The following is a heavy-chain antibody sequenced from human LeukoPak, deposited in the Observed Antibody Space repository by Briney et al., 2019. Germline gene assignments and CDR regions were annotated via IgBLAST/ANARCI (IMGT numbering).Heavy chain of an antibody. CDR2: IIPIFGTA. Sequence: SVKVSCKASGGTFSSYAISWVRQAPGQGLEWMGGIIPIFGTANYAQKFQGRVTITADKSTSTAYMELSSLRSEDTAVYYCATRDDNDAFDIWGQGTMVTVSS. J-gene: IGHJ3*02. D-gene: IGHD1-1*01. CDR3: ATRDDNDAFDI. V-gene: IGHV1-69*06. CDR1: GGTFSSYA.